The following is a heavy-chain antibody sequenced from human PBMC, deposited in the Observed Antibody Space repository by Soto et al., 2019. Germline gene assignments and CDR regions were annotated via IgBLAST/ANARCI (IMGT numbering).Heavy chain of an antibody. J-gene: IGHJ1*01. CDR2: IYSGGST. Sequence: EVQLVESGGGLVQPGGSLRLSCAASGFTVSSNYMSWVRQAPVKGLEWVSVIYSGGSTYYADSVKGRFTISRHNSKNTLYLQMNSLRAEDTAVYYCARGGGYCSGGSCYHAEYFQHWGQGTLVTVSS. V-gene: IGHV3-53*04. CDR3: ARGGGYCSGGSCYHAEYFQH. CDR1: GFTVSSNY. D-gene: IGHD2-15*01.